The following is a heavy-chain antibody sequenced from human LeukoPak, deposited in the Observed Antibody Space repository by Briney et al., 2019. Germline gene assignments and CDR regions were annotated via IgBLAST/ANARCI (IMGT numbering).Heavy chain of an antibody. CDR1: GFTFSSYW. CDR3: ARSGSLVGATIDY. CDR2: INSDGSST. D-gene: IGHD1-26*01. V-gene: IGHV3-74*01. Sequence: PGGSLRLSCAASGFTFSSYWMHWVRQAPGKGLVWVSRINSDGSSTSYADSVKGRFTISRDNAKNTLYPQMNSLRAEDTAVYYCARSGSLVGATIDYWGQGTLVTVSS. J-gene: IGHJ4*02.